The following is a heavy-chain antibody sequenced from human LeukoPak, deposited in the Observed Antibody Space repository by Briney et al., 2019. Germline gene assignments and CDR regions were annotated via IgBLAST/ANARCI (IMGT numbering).Heavy chain of an antibody. V-gene: IGHV3-74*01. D-gene: IGHD3-22*01. Sequence: PGGSLRLSCAASGFIFSSYWMHWVRQAPGKGLVWVSRINSDGSSTSYADSVKGRFTISRDNAKNTLYLQMNSLRAEDTAVYYCARDWGIVVVEYYFDYWAREPWSPSPQ. CDR3: ARDWGIVVVEYYFDY. CDR2: INSDGSST. J-gene: IGHJ4*02. CDR1: GFIFSSYW.